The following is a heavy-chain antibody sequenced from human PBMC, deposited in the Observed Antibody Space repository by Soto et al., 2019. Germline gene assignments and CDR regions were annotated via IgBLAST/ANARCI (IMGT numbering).Heavy chain of an antibody. CDR3: ARDRQDIVATSSYDFDY. CDR1: GGTFSSYT. D-gene: IGHD5-12*01. Sequence: ASVKVSCKASGGTFSSYTISWVRQAPGQGLEWMGRIIPILGIANYAQKFQGRVTITADKSTSTAYMELSSLRSEDTAVYYCARDRQDIVATSSYDFDYWGQGTLVTVSS. V-gene: IGHV1-69*04. J-gene: IGHJ4*02. CDR2: IIPILGIA.